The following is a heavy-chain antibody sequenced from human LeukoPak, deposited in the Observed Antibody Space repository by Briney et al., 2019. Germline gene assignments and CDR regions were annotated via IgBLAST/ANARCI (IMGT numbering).Heavy chain of an antibody. V-gene: IGHV3-72*01. J-gene: IGHJ4*02. Sequence: PGGSLRLSCAASGFTFSDHSMDWVRQAPGKGLEWVGRTRNKANSYTTEYAASVKGRFTISRDDSKNSLYLQMNSLKTEDTAVYYCARGYWSGYYFDNWGQGTLVTVSS. CDR2: TRNKANSYTT. D-gene: IGHD3-3*01. CDR3: ARGYWSGYYFDN. CDR1: GFTFSDHS.